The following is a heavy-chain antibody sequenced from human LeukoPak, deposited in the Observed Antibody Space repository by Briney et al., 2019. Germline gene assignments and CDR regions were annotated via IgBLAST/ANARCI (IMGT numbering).Heavy chain of an antibody. CDR3: ARVIVVVTLTRKTPNWFDP. D-gene: IGHD3-22*01. CDR1: GGSISSSSYY. V-gene: IGHV4-39*07. CDR2: IYYSGST. J-gene: IGHJ5*02. Sequence: PSETLSLACTVSGGSISSSSYYWGWIRQPPGKGLEWIGSIYYSGSTYYNPSLKSRVTISVDTSKNQFSLKLSSVTAADTAVYYCARVIVVVTLTRKTPNWFDPWGQGTLVTVSS.